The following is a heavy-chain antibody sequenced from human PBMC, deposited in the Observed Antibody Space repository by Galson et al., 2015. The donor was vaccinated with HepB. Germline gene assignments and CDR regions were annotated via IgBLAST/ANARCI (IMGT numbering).Heavy chain of an antibody. D-gene: IGHD4-23*01. CDR3: ARDHRDYGGIYYYYYGMDV. J-gene: IGHJ6*02. V-gene: IGHV3-48*03. CDR2: ISSSGSTI. Sequence: SLRLSCAASGFTFSSYEMNWVRQAPGKGLEWVSYISSSGSTIYYADSVKGRFTISRDNAKNSLYLQMNSLRAEDTAVYYCARDHRDYGGIYYYYYGMDVWGQGTTVTVSS. CDR1: GFTFSSYE.